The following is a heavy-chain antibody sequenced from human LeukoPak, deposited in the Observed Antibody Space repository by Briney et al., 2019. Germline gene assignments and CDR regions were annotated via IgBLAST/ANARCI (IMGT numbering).Heavy chain of an antibody. CDR3: ARGNPNQWLPDY. D-gene: IGHD3-22*01. Sequence: GGSLRLSCAASGFTFSHYTMHWVRQVPGKGLEWVCLIFGDDGTTYYADSVKGRFTISRDNSKKALYLQMNSLRTEDTALYYCARGNPNQWLPDYWGQGTLVAVSP. CDR1: GFTFSHYT. J-gene: IGHJ4*02. V-gene: IGHV3-43*01. CDR2: IFGDDGTT.